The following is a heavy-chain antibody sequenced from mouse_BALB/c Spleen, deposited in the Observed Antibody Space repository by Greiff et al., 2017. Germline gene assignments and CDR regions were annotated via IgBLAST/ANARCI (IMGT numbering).Heavy chain of an antibody. V-gene: IGHV1S41*01. CDR3: ARSLTTA. Sequence: DLVKPGASVKLSCKASGYTFTSYWMNWIKQRPGQGLEWMGRIAPGSGSTYYNEMFKGKATLTVDKSSSTAYIQLSSLSSEDSAVYFCARSLTTAWGQGTLVTVSA. D-gene: IGHD1-2*01. CDR1: GYTFTSYW. CDR2: IAPGSGST. J-gene: IGHJ3*01.